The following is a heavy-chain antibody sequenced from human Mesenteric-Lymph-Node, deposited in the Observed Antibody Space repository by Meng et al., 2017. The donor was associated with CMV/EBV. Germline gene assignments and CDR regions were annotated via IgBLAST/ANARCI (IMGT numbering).Heavy chain of an antibody. CDR3: ARIVYSYYNSSIYSSVDEVTDY. J-gene: IGHJ4*02. Sequence: SETLSLTCLVSGGSINNTDDYWGWIRQPPGKGLECLGHIYYGGITYYNPSLKSRVTMSPDTSKNQFSLKLTSVTAADTAVYYCARIVYSYYNSSIYSSVDEVTDYWGQGTLVTVSS. V-gene: IGHV4-39*07. D-gene: IGHD3-10*01. CDR2: IYYGGIT. CDR1: GGSINNTDDY.